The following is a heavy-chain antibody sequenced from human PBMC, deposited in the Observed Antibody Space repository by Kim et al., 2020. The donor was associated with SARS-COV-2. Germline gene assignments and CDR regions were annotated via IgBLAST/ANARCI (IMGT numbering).Heavy chain of an antibody. D-gene: IGHD3-22*01. CDR3: ARGRYYYDSSGYHRGAFDI. CDR2: ISYDGSNK. CDR1: GFTFSSYA. J-gene: IGHJ3*02. V-gene: IGHV3-30-3*01. Sequence: GGSLRLSCAASGFTFSSYAMHWVRQAPGKGLEWVAVISYDGSNKYYADSVKGRFTISRDNSKNTLYLQMNSLRAEDTAVYYCARGRYYYDSSGYHRGAFDIWGQGTMVTVSS.